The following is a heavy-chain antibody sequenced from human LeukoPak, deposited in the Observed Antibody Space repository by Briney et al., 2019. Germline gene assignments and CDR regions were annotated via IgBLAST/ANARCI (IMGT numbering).Heavy chain of an antibody. Sequence: SVKVSCKASGGTFSSYAISWMRQAPGQGLEWMGGIIPIFGTANYAQKFQGRVTITTDESTSTAYMELSSLRSEDTAVYHCAREITMVRGARAGFDYWGQGTLVTVSS. J-gene: IGHJ4*02. D-gene: IGHD3-10*01. CDR3: AREITMVRGARAGFDY. CDR1: GGTFSSYA. V-gene: IGHV1-69*05. CDR2: IIPIFGTA.